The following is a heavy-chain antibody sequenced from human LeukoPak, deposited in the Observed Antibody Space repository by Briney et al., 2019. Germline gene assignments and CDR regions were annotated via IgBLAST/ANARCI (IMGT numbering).Heavy chain of an antibody. J-gene: IGHJ6*02. CDR2: IKQDGSEK. V-gene: IGHV3-7*03. CDR1: GFTFSNYW. Sequence: TGGSLRLSCAASGFTFSNYWINWVRQAPGKGLEWVASIKQDGSEKYYVDSVKGRFTISRDIAKNSLYLQMNSLRAEDTAVYYCAKDRGSYYYYYGMDVWGQGTTVTVSS. CDR3: AKDRGSYYYYYGMDV.